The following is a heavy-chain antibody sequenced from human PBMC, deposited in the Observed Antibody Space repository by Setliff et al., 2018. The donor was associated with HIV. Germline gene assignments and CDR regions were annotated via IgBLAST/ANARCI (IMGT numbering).Heavy chain of an antibody. CDR1: GYTFIDYF. Sequence: SVKVSCKASGYTFIDYFIHWVRQAPGQGLEWMGGIIPIFGTANYAQKFQGRVTITTDESTSTAYMELSSLRSEDTAVYYCAASITGTPDYFDYWGQGTLVTVSS. J-gene: IGHJ4*02. D-gene: IGHD1-20*01. CDR3: AASITGTPDYFDY. CDR2: IIPIFGTA. V-gene: IGHV1-69*05.